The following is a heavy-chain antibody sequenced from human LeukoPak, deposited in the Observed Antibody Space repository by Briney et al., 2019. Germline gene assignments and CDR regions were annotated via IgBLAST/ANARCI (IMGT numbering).Heavy chain of an antibody. CDR2: ISAYNGNT. V-gene: IGHV1-18*01. CDR3: ARDEDTYYYYYGMDV. J-gene: IGHJ6*02. Sequence: GASVKVSCKASGYTFTSYGISWVRQAPGQGLEWMGWISAYNGNTNYAQKLQGRVTLTTDTSTSTAYMELRSLRSDDTAVYYCARDEDTYYYYYGMDVWGQGTTATVSS. CDR1: GYTFTSYG.